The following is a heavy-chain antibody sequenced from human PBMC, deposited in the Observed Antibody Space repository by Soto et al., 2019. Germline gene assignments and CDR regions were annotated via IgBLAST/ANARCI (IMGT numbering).Heavy chain of an antibody. D-gene: IGHD1-26*01. J-gene: IGHJ6*02. CDR2: IKSKTDGGTT. CDR3: TTSGGELPEYYYYGMDV. Sequence: EVQLVESGGGLVKPGGSLRLSCAASGFTFSNAWMNWVHQAPGKGLEWVGRIKSKTDGGTTDYAAPVKGRFTISRDDSKNTLYLQMNSLKTEDTAVYYCTTSGGELPEYYYYGMDVWGQGTTVTVSS. V-gene: IGHV3-15*07. CDR1: GFTFSNAW.